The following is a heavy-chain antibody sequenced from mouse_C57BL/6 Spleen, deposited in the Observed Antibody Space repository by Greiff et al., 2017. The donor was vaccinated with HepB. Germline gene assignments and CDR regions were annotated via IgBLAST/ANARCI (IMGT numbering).Heavy chain of an antibody. CDR3: AKISNYVSFDY. Sequence: QVQLQQPGAELVMPGASVKLSCKASGYTFTSYWMHWVKQRPGQGLEWIGEIDPSDSYTNYNQKFKGKSTLTVDKSSSTAYMQLSSLTSEDSAVYDCAKISNYVSFDYWGQGTTLTVSS. CDR1: GYTFTSYW. J-gene: IGHJ2*01. CDR2: IDPSDSYT. D-gene: IGHD2-5*01. V-gene: IGHV1-69*01.